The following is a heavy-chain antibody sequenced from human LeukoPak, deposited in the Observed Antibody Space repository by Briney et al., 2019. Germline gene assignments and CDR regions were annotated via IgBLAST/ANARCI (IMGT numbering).Heavy chain of an antibody. CDR2: ISAYNGNT. Sequence: GASVKVSCKASGGTFSSYAISWVRQAPGQGLEWMGWISAYNGNTNYAQKLQGRVTMTTDTSTSTAYMELRSLRSDDTAVYYCARIRGSSAPPGYYYYYYGMDVWGQGTTVTVSS. J-gene: IGHJ6*02. V-gene: IGHV1-18*01. CDR1: GGTFSSYA. CDR3: ARIRGSSAPPGYYYYYYGMDV. D-gene: IGHD2-2*01.